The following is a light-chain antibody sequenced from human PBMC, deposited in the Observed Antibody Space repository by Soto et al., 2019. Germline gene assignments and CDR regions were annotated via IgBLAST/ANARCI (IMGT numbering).Light chain of an antibody. J-gene: IGLJ1*01. Sequence: QSVMTQPPSVSAAPGQKVTISCSGSSSNIGGNSVSWYQQLPGTAPKLLIDDDNKRPSGIPDRFSGYKSGTSATLGITGFQTGDEADYYCGSWDSSLSAYVFGTGTKLTVL. V-gene: IGLV1-51*01. CDR1: SSNIGGNS. CDR2: DDN. CDR3: GSWDSSLSAYV.